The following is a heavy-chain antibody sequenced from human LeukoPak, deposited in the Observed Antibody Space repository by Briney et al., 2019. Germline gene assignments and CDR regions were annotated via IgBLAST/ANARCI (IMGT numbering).Heavy chain of an antibody. V-gene: IGHV3-53*01. J-gene: IGHJ4*02. CDR3: ARDRYFESSGYYYSDY. CDR2: IYSGGST. Sequence: PGGSLRLSCAASGFTVSSNYMSWVRQAPGKGLEWVSVIYSGGSTYYADSVKGRFTLSRDISKNTLYIQMNSLRAEDTAVYYCARDRYFESSGYYYSDYWGQGTLVTVSS. CDR1: GFTVSSNY. D-gene: IGHD3-22*01.